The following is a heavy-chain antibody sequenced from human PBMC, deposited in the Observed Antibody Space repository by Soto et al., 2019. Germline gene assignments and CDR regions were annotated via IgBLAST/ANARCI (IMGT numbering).Heavy chain of an antibody. CDR1: GYTFTSYG. CDR3: ARVDYDFWSGPTGYYYMDV. Sequence: GASVKVSCKASGYTFTSYGISWVRQAPGQGLEWMGWISAYNGNTNYAQKLQGRVTMTTDTSTSTAYMELRSLRSDDTAVYYCARVDYDFWSGPTGYYYMDVWGKGTTVTVSS. V-gene: IGHV1-18*01. J-gene: IGHJ6*03. CDR2: ISAYNGNT. D-gene: IGHD3-3*01.